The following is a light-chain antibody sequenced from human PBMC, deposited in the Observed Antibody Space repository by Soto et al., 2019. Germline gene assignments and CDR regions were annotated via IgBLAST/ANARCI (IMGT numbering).Light chain of an antibody. V-gene: IGLV2-14*03. CDR1: SSYIGTYRY. CDR3: SSYTTSASII. Sequence: QSALTQPASVAGSPGQSLAITCTGSSSYIGTYRYVSWYQQHPGKAPRLVLFDVNRRPSGVSDRFSGDKSGSTASLTISGLQAEDEAYYYCSSYTTSASIIFGGGTKVTVL. J-gene: IGLJ2*01. CDR2: DVN.